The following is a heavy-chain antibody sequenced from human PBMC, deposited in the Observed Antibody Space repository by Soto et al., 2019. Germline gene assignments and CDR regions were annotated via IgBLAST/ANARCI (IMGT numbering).Heavy chain of an antibody. D-gene: IGHD3-10*01. CDR3: ARADYYGSGSYVFDF. CDR1: GLTFSNYA. CDR2: MSASGGST. Sequence: GGSLRLSCAASGLTFSNYAMSWVRQAPGKGLEWVSAMSASGGSTYHAGSVKGRFTISRDNSKTTLYLQLNSLRAEDTAVYYCARADYYGSGSYVFDFWGQGTLVTVSS. J-gene: IGHJ4*02. V-gene: IGHV3-23*01.